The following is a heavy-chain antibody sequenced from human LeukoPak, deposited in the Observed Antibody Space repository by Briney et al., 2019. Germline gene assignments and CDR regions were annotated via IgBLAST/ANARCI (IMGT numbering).Heavy chain of an antibody. Sequence: GGSLRLPCAASGFIFSSYAMRWVRQAPGKGLEWVSGISGSGGTTYYADSVKGRFTISRDNSKNTVYLQMNSLRVEDTAVYYCARGAYSTWGYFDYWGQGTLVSVSS. CDR2: ISGSGGTT. J-gene: IGHJ4*02. V-gene: IGHV3-23*01. CDR1: GFIFSSYA. D-gene: IGHD3-16*01. CDR3: ARGAYSTWGYFDY.